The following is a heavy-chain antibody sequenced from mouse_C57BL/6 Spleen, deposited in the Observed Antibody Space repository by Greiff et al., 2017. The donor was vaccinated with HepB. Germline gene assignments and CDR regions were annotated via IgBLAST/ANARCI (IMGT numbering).Heavy chain of an antibody. CDR3: TGDYGSGFAY. J-gene: IGHJ3*01. CDR1: GYTFTSYW. D-gene: IGHD1-1*01. V-gene: IGHV1-5*01. Sequence: DVQLQESGTVLARPGASVKMSCKTSGYTFTSYWMHWVKQRPGQGLEWIGAIYPGNSDTSYNQKFKGKAKLTAVTSASTAYMEFSSLTNEDSAVYYCTGDYGSGFAYWGQGTLVTVSA. CDR2: IYPGNSDT.